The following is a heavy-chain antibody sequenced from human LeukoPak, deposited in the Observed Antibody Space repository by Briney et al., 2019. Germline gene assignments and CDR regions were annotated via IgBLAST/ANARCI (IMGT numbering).Heavy chain of an antibody. CDR3: TRVGYIDEGIDY. CDR1: EFTFSSYS. J-gene: IGHJ4*02. V-gene: IGHV3-30*03. Sequence: GGSLRLSCAASEFTFSSYSMNWVRQAPGKGLEWVAVISYDGSNKYYADSVKGRFTISRDSAKNSLYLQMNSLRAEDTAIYYCTRVGYIDEGIDYWGQGTLVTVSS. D-gene: IGHD5-24*01. CDR2: ISYDGSNK.